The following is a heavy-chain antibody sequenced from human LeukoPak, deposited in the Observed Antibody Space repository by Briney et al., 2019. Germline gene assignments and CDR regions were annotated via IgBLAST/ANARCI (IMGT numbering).Heavy chain of an antibody. CDR3: YGANAEH. V-gene: IGHV3-74*03. Sequence: GGSLRLSCAASGFTFSSYWMHWVRHAPGKGLVWVSGTNTDGSSTMYAASVKGRFTIARDNATNTLQLQMNSLRAEDTAVYYCYGANAEHWGQGTLVTVAS. CDR1: GFTFSSYW. D-gene: IGHD4-23*01. J-gene: IGHJ1*01. CDR2: TNTDGSST.